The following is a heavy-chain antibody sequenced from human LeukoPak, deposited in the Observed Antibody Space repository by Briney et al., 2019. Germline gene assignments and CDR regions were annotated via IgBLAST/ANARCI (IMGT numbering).Heavy chain of an antibody. CDR1: GGSISSSSYY. Sequence: SGTLSLTCTVSGGSISSSSYYWGWIRQPPGKGLEWIGSIYYSGSTYYNPSLKSRVTISVDTSKNQFSLKLSSVTAADTAVYYCARESYDILTGYYFRYFDYWGQGTLVTVSS. CDR3: ARESYDILTGYYFRYFDY. D-gene: IGHD3-9*01. J-gene: IGHJ4*02. V-gene: IGHV4-39*07. CDR2: IYYSGST.